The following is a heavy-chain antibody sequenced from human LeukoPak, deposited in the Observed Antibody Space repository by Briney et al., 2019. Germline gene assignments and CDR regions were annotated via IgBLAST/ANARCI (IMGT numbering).Heavy chain of an antibody. D-gene: IGHD3-10*01. V-gene: IGHV4-39*07. CDR3: ARGVVWFGEFDAFDI. CDR2: IYYSGST. Sequence: SETLSLTCTVSGGSISSSSYYWGWIRQPPGKGLEWIGSIYYSGSTYYNPSLKSRVTISVDTSKNQFSLKLSSVTAADTAVYYCARGVVWFGEFDAFDIWGQGTMVTVSS. CDR1: GGSISSSSYY. J-gene: IGHJ3*02.